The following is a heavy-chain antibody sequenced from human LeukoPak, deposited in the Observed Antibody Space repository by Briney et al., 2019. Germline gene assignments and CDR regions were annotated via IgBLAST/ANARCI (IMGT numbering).Heavy chain of an antibody. CDR2: VNQDGTEK. D-gene: IGHD2-8*01. J-gene: IGHJ6*03. CDR3: ARGSGNGRGHYHMDD. CDR1: GFTFSSYW. V-gene: IGHV3-7*01. Sequence: GGSLRLSCAASGFTFSSYWMSWVRQAPGKGLEGVANVNQDGTEKYYVDSVRGRFTVSRDNARKSLYLQMNSLRTEDTAVYYCARGSGNGRGHYHMDDWGKGTTVTVSS.